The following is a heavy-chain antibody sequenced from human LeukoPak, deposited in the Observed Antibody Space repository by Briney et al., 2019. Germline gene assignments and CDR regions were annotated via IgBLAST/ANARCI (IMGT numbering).Heavy chain of an antibody. V-gene: IGHV3-15*01. J-gene: IGHJ3*01. Sequence: PGGSLRLSCAASGFTFSNAWMSWVRQAPGKGLEWVGRIKSNSNGGTIDYAAPVKGRFTISRDDPKNTLYLQMNGLKTEDTSVYYCTTNPYSSSWLAGAFAVWGQGTVVSVSS. CDR2: IKSNSNGGTI. D-gene: IGHD6-13*01. CDR1: GFTFSNAW. CDR3: TTNPYSSSWLAGAFAV.